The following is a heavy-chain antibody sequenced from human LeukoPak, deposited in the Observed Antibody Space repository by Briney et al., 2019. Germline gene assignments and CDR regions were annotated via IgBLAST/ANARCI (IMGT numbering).Heavy chain of an antibody. CDR2: INNDGTAT. CDR1: GFTFNYFW. J-gene: IGHJ4*02. Sequence: GGSLRLSCAASGFTFNYFWMHWVRQVPGKGLVWVAGINNDGTATYYADSVKGRFTISRDNAKNTVYLQMNGLRAEDTTVYYCATVSEYRGQGTLVTVSS. CDR3: ATVSEY. V-gene: IGHV3-74*01.